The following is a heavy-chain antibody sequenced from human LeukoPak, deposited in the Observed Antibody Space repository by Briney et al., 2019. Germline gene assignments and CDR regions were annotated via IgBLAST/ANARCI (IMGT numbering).Heavy chain of an antibody. CDR1: LFTFRSYG. V-gene: IGHV3-23*01. J-gene: IGHJ3*02. CDR2: IITSSDRT. D-gene: IGHD1-20*01. Sequence: PGGSLRLSSAASLFTFRSYGMSWVRQAPGKGLEWVSRIITSSDRTYYADSAKGRFTISRDNSKNTLYLQMNSLRAEDTAIYYCAKGQRYNWDDDAVDMWGQGTMVIVSS. CDR3: AKGQRYNWDDDAVDM.